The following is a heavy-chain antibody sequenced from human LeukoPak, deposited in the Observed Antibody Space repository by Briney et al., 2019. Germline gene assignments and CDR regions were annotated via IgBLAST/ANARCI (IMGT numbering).Heavy chain of an antibody. V-gene: IGHV4-38-2*02. Sequence: SETLSLTCTVSGGSISSYYWGWIRQPPGKGLEWIGSIYHSGSTYYNPSLKSRVTISVDTSKNQFSLKLSSVTAADTAVYYCARGGYSYGGFFDYWGQGTLVTVSS. CDR1: GGSISSYY. CDR2: IYHSGST. J-gene: IGHJ4*02. D-gene: IGHD5-18*01. CDR3: ARGGYSYGGFFDY.